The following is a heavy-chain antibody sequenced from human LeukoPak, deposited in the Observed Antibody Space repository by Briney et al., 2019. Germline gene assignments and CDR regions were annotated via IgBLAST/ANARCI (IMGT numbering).Heavy chain of an antibody. J-gene: IGHJ6*03. CDR1: GDSISSYY. CDR2: IYTSRST. Sequence: SEPLSLTCTVSGDSISSYYGIWIRQPPGKGLEWLGYIYTSRSTNYNPSLKSRDTISVDTSKNQFSLKLSSVTAADTAVYYCARQGYDYVWGSYRYFYYYYYMDVWGKGTTVTVSS. D-gene: IGHD3-16*02. CDR3: ARQGYDYVWGSYRYFYYYYYMDV. V-gene: IGHV4-4*09.